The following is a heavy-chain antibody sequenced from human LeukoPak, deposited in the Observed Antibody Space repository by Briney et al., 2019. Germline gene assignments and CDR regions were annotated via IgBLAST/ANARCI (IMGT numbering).Heavy chain of an antibody. J-gene: IGHJ5*02. V-gene: IGHV1-46*01. CDR3: ARDLGGWGYYDSSGYSP. CDR2: INPSGGST. CDR1: GYTFTSYY. Sequence: ASVKVSCKASGYTFTSYYMHWVRQAPGQGLEWMGIINPSGGSTSYAQKFQGRVTMTRDMSTSTVYMELSSRRSEHTAVYYCARDLGGWGYYDSSGYSPWGQGTLVTVSS. D-gene: IGHD3-22*01.